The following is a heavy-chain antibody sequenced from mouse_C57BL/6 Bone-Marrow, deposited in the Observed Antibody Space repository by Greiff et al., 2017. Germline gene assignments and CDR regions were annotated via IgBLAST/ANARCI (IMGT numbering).Heavy chain of an antibody. Sequence: EVQLVESGPELVKPGASVKMSCKASGYTFTDYNMHWVKQSHGKSLEWIGYINPNNGGTSYNQKFKGKATLTVNKSSSTAYMELRSLTSEDSAVYYCARLGDGYWYFDVWGTGTTVTVSS. CDR1: GYTFTDYN. CDR3: ARLGDGYWYFDV. CDR2: INPNNGGT. V-gene: IGHV1-22*01. J-gene: IGHJ1*03. D-gene: IGHD2-3*01.